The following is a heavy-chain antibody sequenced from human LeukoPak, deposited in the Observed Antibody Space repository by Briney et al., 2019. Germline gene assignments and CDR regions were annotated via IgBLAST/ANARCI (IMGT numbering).Heavy chain of an antibody. D-gene: IGHD3-3*01. Sequence: ASVKVSCKASGYTFTSYDINWVRQATGQGLEWMGWMNPNSGNTGYAQKFQGRVTITRNTSIRTAYMELSSLRSDDTAVYYCARGRITIFGVIGVYGGQGTLVTVSS. CDR2: MNPNSGNT. V-gene: IGHV1-8*03. CDR1: GYTFTSYD. CDR3: ARGRITIFGVIGVY. J-gene: IGHJ4*02.